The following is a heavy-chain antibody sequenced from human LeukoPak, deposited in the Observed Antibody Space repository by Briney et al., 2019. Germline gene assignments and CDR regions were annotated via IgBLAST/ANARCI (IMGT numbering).Heavy chain of an antibody. CDR1: GGSFSGYY. CDR3: ARGDDAYYDFWSGEGYDY. CDR2: INHSGST. J-gene: IGHJ4*02. Sequence: SETLSLTCAVYGGSFSGYYWSWIRQPPGKGLEWIGEINHSGSTNYNPSLKSRVTISVDTSKNQSSLKLSSVTAADTAVYYCARGDDAYYDFWSGEGYDYWGQGTLVTVSS. V-gene: IGHV4-34*01. D-gene: IGHD3-3*01.